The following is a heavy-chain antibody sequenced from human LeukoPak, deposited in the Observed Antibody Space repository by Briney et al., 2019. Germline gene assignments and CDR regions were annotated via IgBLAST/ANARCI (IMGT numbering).Heavy chain of an antibody. D-gene: IGHD1-26*01. CDR2: INPNSGGT. J-gene: IGHJ5*02. CDR3: ARDTTRDNWFDP. Sequence: GASVKVSCKASGYTXTSYYLHWVRQAPGQGLEWMGWINPNSGGTNYAQKFQGRVTMTRDTSISTAYMELSGLRSDDTAVYYCARDTTRDNWFDPWGQGTLVTVSS. V-gene: IGHV1-2*02. CDR1: GYTXTSYY.